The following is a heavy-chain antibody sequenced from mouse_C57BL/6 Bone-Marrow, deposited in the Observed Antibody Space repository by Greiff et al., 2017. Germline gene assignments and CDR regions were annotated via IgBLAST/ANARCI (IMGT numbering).Heavy chain of an antibody. CDR2: ILPGSGST. D-gene: IGHD2-5*01. V-gene: IGHV1-9*01. Sequence: VKLMESGAELMKPGASVKLSCKATGYTFTGYWIEWVKQRPGHGLEWIGEILPGSGSTKYNEKFKGKATLTSDTSSNTAYMQLSSLTTEDSAIYCCARLYYSNYVGSDWYFDVWGTGTTVTVSS. CDR3: ARLYYSNYVGSDWYFDV. CDR1: GYTFTGYW. J-gene: IGHJ1*03.